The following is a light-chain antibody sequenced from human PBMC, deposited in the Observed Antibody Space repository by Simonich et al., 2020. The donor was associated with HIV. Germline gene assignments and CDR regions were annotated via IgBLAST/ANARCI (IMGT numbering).Light chain of an antibody. J-gene: IGKJ2*01. Sequence: DIQMTQSPSSLSASVGDRVTITCRASQSISNYLNWFQQKPGKAPKLLIFAASSLKSGVPSRLSGSGSGTDFTLTISSLQPEDFATYYCQQSYSTPMYTFGQGTKLEIK. CDR3: QQSYSTPMYT. V-gene: IGKV1-39*01. CDR1: QSISNY. CDR2: AAS.